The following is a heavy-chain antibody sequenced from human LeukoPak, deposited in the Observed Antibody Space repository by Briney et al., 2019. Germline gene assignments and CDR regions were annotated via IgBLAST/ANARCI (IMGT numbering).Heavy chain of an antibody. J-gene: IGHJ4*02. CDR3: ARVYPYYDSSGYFDY. CDR1: GYTFTGYY. CDR2: INPNSSGT. Sequence: GASVKVSCKASGYTFTGYYMHWVRQAPGQGLEGMGWINPNSSGTNCAQKFQGRVTMTRDTSISTAYMELSRLRSDDTAVYYCARVYPYYDSSGYFDYWGQGTLVTVSS. D-gene: IGHD3-22*01. V-gene: IGHV1-2*02.